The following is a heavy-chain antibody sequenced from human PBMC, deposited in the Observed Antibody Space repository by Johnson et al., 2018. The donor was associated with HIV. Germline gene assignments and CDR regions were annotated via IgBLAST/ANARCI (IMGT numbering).Heavy chain of an antibody. CDR2: IYSGGST. D-gene: IGHD1-26*01. V-gene: IGHV3-66*01. Sequence: VQLVESGGGVVQPGRSLRLSCAASGFTFSSYGMHWVRQAPGKGLEWVAVIYSGGSTYYADSVTGSFTISRDNSKNTLYLQMNSLRAEDTAVYYCARGGGSYDAGDAFDTWGQGTMVTVSS. CDR1: GFTFSSYG. CDR3: ARGGGSYDAGDAFDT. J-gene: IGHJ3*02.